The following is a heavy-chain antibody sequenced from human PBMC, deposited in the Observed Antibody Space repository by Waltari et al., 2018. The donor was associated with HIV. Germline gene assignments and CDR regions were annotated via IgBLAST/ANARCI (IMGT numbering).Heavy chain of an antibody. V-gene: IGHV4-34*01. CDR3: ARFVVVPAAPDNWFDP. CDR2: INHSGST. CDR1: GGSFSGYY. D-gene: IGHD2-2*01. J-gene: IGHJ5*02. Sequence: QVQLQQWGAGLLKPSETLSLTCAVYGGSFSGYYWSWIRQPPGKGLEWIGEINHSGSTNYNPSLKSRVTISVDTSKNQFSLKLSSVTAADTAVYYCARFVVVPAAPDNWFDPWGQGTLVTVSS.